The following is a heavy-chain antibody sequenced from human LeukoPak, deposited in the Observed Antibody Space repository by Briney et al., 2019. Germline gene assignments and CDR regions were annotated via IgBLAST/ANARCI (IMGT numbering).Heavy chain of an antibody. CDR1: GFTFDDYG. V-gene: IGHV3-21*01. J-gene: IGHJ4*02. CDR2: ISSSSVYI. Sequence: GGSLRLSSAASGFTFDDYGMSWVRQAPGKGLEWVSSISSSSVYIYYADSVKGRFTISRDNAKNSLYLQMNSLRAEDTAVYYCARDRRVQLWSPAGFDYWGQGTLVTVSS. CDR3: ARDRRVQLWSPAGFDY. D-gene: IGHD5-18*01.